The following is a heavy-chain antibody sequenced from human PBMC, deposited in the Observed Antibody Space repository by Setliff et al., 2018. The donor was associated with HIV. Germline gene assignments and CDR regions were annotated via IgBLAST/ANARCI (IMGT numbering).Heavy chain of an antibody. CDR1: GYTFTSYY. Sequence: ASVKVSCKASGYTFTSYYMHWVRQAPGQGLEWMGIINPSGGSTSYAQKFQGRVTMTRDTSTSTVYMELSSLRSEDTAVYYCAREYSSSSGGGAFDYWGQGTLVTVPS. CDR3: AREYSSSSGGGAFDY. J-gene: IGHJ4*02. D-gene: IGHD6-6*01. V-gene: IGHV1-46*01. CDR2: INPSGGST.